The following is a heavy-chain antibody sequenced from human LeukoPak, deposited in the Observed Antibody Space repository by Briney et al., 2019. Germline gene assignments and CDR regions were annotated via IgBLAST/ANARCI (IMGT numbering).Heavy chain of an antibody. V-gene: IGHV3-74*01. CDR3: AKDPVVVVVAATPFDY. J-gene: IGHJ4*02. D-gene: IGHD2-15*01. Sequence: PGGSLRLSCAASGFTFSSYWMHWVRQAPGKGLVWVSRINSDGSSTSYADSVKGRFTISRDNSKNTLYLQMNSLRAEDTAVYYCAKDPVVVVVAATPFDYWGQGTLVTVSS. CDR1: GFTFSSYW. CDR2: INSDGSST.